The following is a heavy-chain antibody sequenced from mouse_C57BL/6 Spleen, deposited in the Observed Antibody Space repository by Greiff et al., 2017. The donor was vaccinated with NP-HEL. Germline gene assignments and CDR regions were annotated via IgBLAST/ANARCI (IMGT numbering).Heavy chain of an antibody. V-gene: IGHV7-4*01. Sequence: EVQGVESGGGLVQPGASLRLSCAASGFTFTDYYMSWVRQPPGKAPEWLALIRNKANGYTTEYTASVKGRFTISRDNSQNSLYLQMNTLRAEDSATYYCVKAEGRRSYAMDYWGQGTSVTVSS. CDR2: IRNKANGYTT. CDR1: GFTFTDYY. J-gene: IGHJ4*01. CDR3: VKAEGRRSYAMDY.